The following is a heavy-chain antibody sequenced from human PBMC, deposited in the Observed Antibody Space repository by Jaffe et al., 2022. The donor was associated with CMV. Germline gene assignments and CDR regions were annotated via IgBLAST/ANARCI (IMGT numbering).Heavy chain of an antibody. D-gene: IGHD6-19*01. CDR3: ARPVGTAPPGSRIAVAGGDAFDI. CDR2: IYYSGST. CDR1: GGSISSSSYY. Sequence: QLQLQESGPGLVKPSETLSLTCTVSGGSISSSSYYWGWIRQPPGKGLEWIGSIYYSGSTYYNPSLKSRVTISVDTSKNQFSLKLSSVTAADTAVYYCARPVGTAPPGSRIAVAGGDAFDIWGQGTMVTVSS. V-gene: IGHV4-39*01. J-gene: IGHJ3*02.